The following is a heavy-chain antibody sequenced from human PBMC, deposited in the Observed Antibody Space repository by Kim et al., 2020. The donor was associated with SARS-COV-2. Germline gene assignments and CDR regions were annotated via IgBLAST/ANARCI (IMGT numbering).Heavy chain of an antibody. D-gene: IGHD3-22*01. V-gene: IGHV3-66*01. J-gene: IGHJ3*02. CDR3: ARTSRMIVVVSQDAFDI. Sequence: VKGRFTISRDNSKNTLYLQMNGLRAEDTAVYYCARTSRMIVVVSQDAFDIWGQGTMVTVSS.